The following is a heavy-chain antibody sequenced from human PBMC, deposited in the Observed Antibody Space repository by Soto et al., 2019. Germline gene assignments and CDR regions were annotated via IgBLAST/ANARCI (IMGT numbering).Heavy chain of an antibody. CDR2: SFFTGNT. CDR3: AGQTFTIAAASYGRSNWFDP. D-gene: IGHD6-25*01. J-gene: IGHJ5*02. Sequence: SETLSLTCSASGGSITSSSHFWGWVRQPPGKGLEWIGTSFFTGNTYYTPSLKSRLTMSIDTSNNGFPLRLNSVTAADTAVYYCAGQTFTIAAASYGRSNWFDPWGPGTLITVSS. CDR1: GGSITSSSHF. V-gene: IGHV4-39*01.